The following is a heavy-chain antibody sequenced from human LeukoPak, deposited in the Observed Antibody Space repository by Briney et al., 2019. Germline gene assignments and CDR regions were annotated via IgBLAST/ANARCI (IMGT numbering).Heavy chain of an antibody. V-gene: IGHV3-23*01. CDR2: ISDTGDVA. CDR3: AKYGVSESYRGLDY. CDR1: GFTFGTYS. Sequence: PGGSLRLSCAASGFTFGTYSMSWVRQAPGKGLEWVSRISDTGDVAYYADSVKGRFTISRDNYQKTLYLQMNSLRAEDTALYYCAKYGVSESYRGLDYRGQGTLVTVTS. J-gene: IGHJ4*02. D-gene: IGHD3-16*02.